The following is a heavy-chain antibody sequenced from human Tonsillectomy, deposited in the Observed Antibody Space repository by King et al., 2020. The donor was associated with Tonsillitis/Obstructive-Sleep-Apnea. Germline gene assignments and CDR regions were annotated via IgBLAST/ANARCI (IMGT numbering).Heavy chain of an antibody. CDR3: AKVTDYDFWSGADY. D-gene: IGHD3-3*01. CDR2: SSWNSGSI. J-gene: IGHJ4*02. CDR1: GFTFDDYA. Sequence: VQLVESGGGLVQPGRSLRLSCAASGFTFDDYAMHWVRQAPGKGLEWVSGSSWNSGSIGYADSVKGRFTISRDNAKNSLYLQMNSLRAEDTALYYCAKVTDYDFWSGADYWGQGTLVTVSS. V-gene: IGHV3-9*01.